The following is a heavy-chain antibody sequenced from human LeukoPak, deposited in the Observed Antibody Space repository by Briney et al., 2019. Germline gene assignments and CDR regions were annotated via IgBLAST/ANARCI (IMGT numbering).Heavy chain of an antibody. CDR1: GFTFSNYA. CDR2: ISGSGGST. V-gene: IGHV3-23*01. CDR3: AKDARIAAAGKSGYFQH. J-gene: IGHJ1*01. Sequence: GESLRLSCAASGFTFSNYAMSWVRQAPGKGLEWVSAISGSGGSTYYADSVKGRFTISRDNSKNTLYLQMNSLRAEDTAVYYCAKDARIAAAGKSGYFQHWGQGTLVTVSS. D-gene: IGHD6-13*01.